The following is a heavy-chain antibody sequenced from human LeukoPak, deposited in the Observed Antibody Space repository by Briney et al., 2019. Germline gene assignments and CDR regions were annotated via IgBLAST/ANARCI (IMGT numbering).Heavy chain of an antibody. J-gene: IGHJ4*02. CDR1: VLTFSKYA. V-gene: IGHV3-23*01. D-gene: IGHD3-10*01. CDR3: ARGTYGSGTYGAIDY. CDR2: ISGSGGST. Sequence: PGGSLRLSCAASVLTFSKYAIRGVRDAPERGLEWVSGISGSGGSTYYADSVGARYTISRGNSKTTLYLQKNSLSAEDTAVYYCARGTYGSGTYGAIDYWGQGTLVTVSS.